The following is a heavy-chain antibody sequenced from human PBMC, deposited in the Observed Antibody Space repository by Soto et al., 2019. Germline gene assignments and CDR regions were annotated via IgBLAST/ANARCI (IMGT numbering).Heavy chain of an antibody. CDR1: GFTFSGHV. V-gene: IGHV3-74*01. CDR3: ASEAGCWSTTSCYRRAFDT. CDR2: INTDGGST. D-gene: IGHD2-2*01. Sequence: EVQLVESGGDLVQPGGSLRLSCAASGFTFSGHVMHWVRQVPGKGLVWVSRINTDGGSTSYADSVKGRFTISRDNAKNTLFLQMTCRRVDDTSVYYCASEAGCWSTTSCYRRAFDTWGQGTMVTVPS. J-gene: IGHJ3*02.